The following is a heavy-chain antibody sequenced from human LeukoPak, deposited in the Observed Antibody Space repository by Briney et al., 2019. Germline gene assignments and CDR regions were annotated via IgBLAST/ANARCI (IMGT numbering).Heavy chain of an antibody. CDR1: GYTFTGYY. Sequence: EASVKVSCKASGYTFTGYYMHWVRQAPAQGLEWMGWLNSNSGDTNYAQKFQGRVSMTRDTSISTAYMELSRLSSDDTAVYYCARTLGRFYYYMDVWGKGTTVTVSS. CDR2: LNSNSGDT. V-gene: IGHV1-2*02. CDR3: ARTLGRFYYYMDV. J-gene: IGHJ6*03.